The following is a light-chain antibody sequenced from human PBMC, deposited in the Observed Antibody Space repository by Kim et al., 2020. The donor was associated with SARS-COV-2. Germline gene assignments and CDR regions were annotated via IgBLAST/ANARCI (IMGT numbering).Light chain of an antibody. V-gene: IGLV1-40*01. Sequence: GQRVTISCTGSSSNIGVGYDGSWYQQLPRTAPQHLIYNNHIRPSGVPDRFSGSKSATSASLATTGLQAADEAEYYCQAYDDSLGGVFGGGTKLTVL. J-gene: IGLJ3*02. CDR2: NNH. CDR1: SSNIGVGYD. CDR3: QAYDDSLGGV.